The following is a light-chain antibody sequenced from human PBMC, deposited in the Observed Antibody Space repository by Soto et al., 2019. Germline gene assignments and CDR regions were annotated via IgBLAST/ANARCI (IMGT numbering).Light chain of an antibody. Sequence: DIVLTQSPGTLSLSPGERATLSCRASQSVSNSLAWYQQKTGQAPRLLISGASSRATGIPDRFSGSGSETDFTLTISRLEPEDFALYYCQQYGSSPITFGQGTRLEIK. CDR2: GAS. J-gene: IGKJ5*01. CDR3: QQYGSSPIT. CDR1: QSVSNS. V-gene: IGKV3-20*01.